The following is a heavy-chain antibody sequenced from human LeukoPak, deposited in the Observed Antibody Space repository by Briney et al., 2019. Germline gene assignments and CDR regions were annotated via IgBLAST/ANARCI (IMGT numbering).Heavy chain of an antibody. D-gene: IGHD6-6*01. J-gene: IGHJ4*02. CDR1: GGSISSLY. Sequence: PSETLSLTCSVSGGSISSLYWSWIRQPPGKGLEWIGYIYYTGSTNYNPSLKSRVTMFVDMSKNQFSLRLSSVTAAGRAVYYCARHRAYSSSSPFDYWGQGTLVTVSS. CDR2: IYYTGST. CDR3: ARHRAYSSSSPFDY. V-gene: IGHV4-59*08.